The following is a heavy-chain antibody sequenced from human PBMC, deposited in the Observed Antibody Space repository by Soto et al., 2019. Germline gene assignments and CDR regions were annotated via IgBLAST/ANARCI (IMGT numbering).Heavy chain of an antibody. D-gene: IGHD2-21*01. CDR3: ARDRGVKDEWYFDL. CDR1: GFTFSSYG. J-gene: IGHJ2*01. V-gene: IGHV3-33*01. Sequence: QVQLVESGGGVVQPGRSLRLSCAASGFTFSSYGMHWVRQAPGKGLEWVTVIWYDGSHKDYADSVKGRFTISRDNSKNTLYLQMNSLRAEDTAVYYCARDRGVKDEWYFDLWGRGTLVTVSS. CDR2: IWYDGSHK.